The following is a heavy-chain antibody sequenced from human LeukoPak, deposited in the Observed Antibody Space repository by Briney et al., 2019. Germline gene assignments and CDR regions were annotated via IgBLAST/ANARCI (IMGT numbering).Heavy chain of an antibody. D-gene: IGHD2-2*01. CDR1: GYTFTGYY. CDR3: ARGGQLLFAYYYYMDV. J-gene: IGHJ6*03. Sequence: ASVKVSCKASGYTFTGYYMHWVRQAPGQGLEWMGWINPNSGGTNYAQKFQGRVTMTRDTSISTAYMELSRLRSDDTAVYYCARGGQLLFAYYYYMDVWGKGTTVTISS. CDR2: INPNSGGT. V-gene: IGHV1-2*02.